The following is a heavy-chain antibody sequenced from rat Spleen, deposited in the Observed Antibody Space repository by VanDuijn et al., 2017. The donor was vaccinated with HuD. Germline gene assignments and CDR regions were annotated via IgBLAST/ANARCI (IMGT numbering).Heavy chain of an antibody. Sequence: EVQLVESGGGLVQPGRSLKLSCAASGFTFSNFVMAWVRQAPTKGLEWVASITSGGSNTYYPDSVKGRFTISRDNAKSTLYLQMDSLRAEDTATYYCAKRGWYYFDYWGQGVMVTVSS. CDR2: ITSGGSNT. CDR3: AKRGWYYFDY. CDR1: GFTFSNFV. J-gene: IGHJ2*01. V-gene: IGHV5-25*01.